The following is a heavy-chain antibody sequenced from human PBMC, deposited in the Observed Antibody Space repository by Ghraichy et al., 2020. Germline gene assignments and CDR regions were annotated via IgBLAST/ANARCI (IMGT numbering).Heavy chain of an antibody. CDR3: ARVKKGSWYEDY. D-gene: IGHD6-13*01. CDR1: GGSISSYY. J-gene: IGHJ4*02. Sequence: SETLSLTCTVSGGSISSYYWSWIRQPPGKGLEWIGYIYYSGSTNYNPSLKSRVTISVDTSKNQFSLKLSSVTAADTAVYYCARVKKGSWYEDYWGQGTLVIVSS. V-gene: IGHV4-59*01. CDR2: IYYSGST.